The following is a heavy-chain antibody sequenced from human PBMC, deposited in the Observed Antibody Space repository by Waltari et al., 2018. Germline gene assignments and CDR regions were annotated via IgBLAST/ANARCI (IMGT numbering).Heavy chain of an antibody. Sequence: QVQLVQSGAEVKKPGASVKVSCKASGYPFTSYGISWVRQAAGQGLEWMGWSSASNGNTNDAQKLQGRVTMTTDTSTSTAYMELRSLRSDDTAVYYCARAPDSGSYYLHYWCQGTLVTVSS. V-gene: IGHV1-18*01. D-gene: IGHD1-26*01. CDR2: SSASNGNT. CDR1: GYPFTSYG. J-gene: IGHJ4*02. CDR3: ARAPDSGSYYLHY.